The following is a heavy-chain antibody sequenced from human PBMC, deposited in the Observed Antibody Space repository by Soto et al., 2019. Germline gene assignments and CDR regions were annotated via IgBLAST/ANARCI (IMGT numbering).Heavy chain of an antibody. D-gene: IGHD6-13*01. V-gene: IGHV1-2*02. CDR2: INPNSGGT. Sequence: QVQLVQSGAEVKKPGASVKVSCKASGYTFTGYYMHWVRQAPGQGLEWMGWINPNSGGTNYEQTFQGRVTMTRDTSISTAYMERSRLRSDDTAVYYCARDRPVYSSSWLGFDPWGQGTLVTVSS. CDR1: GYTFTGYY. J-gene: IGHJ5*02. CDR3: ARDRPVYSSSWLGFDP.